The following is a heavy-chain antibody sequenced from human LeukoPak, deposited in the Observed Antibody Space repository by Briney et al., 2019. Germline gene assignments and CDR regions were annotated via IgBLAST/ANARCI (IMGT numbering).Heavy chain of an antibody. CDR1: GGTFSSYT. CDR2: IIPILGIA. J-gene: IGHJ4*02. CDR3: ARDYYDSSGYSAH. Sequence: ASVKVSCKASGGTFSSYTISWVRQAPGQGLEWMGRIIPILGIANYAQKFQGRVTITADKSTSTAYMELSSLRSEDTAVYYCARDYYDSSGYSAHWGQGTLVTVSS. V-gene: IGHV1-69*04. D-gene: IGHD3-22*01.